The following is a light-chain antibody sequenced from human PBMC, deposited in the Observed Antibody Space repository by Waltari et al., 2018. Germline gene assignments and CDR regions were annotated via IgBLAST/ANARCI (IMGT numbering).Light chain of an antibody. CDR3: AAWDDSLRGFIM. J-gene: IGLJ3*02. CDR1: TTNIGSNS. Sequence: QSVLTQPPSASGTPGQRVTISCSGSTTNIGSNSVHWYQQLPGAAPKLLIYRNDQRPAGVPDLFSGSKTGTSASLAISGLLSEDESDYYCAAWDDSLRGFIMFGGGTKLTVL. V-gene: IGLV1-47*01. CDR2: RND.